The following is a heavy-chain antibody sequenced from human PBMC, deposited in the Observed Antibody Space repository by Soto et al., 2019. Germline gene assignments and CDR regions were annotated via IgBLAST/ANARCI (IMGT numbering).Heavy chain of an antibody. CDR3: AKAQQQLEPHYYYGMDV. CDR2: ISGSGGST. D-gene: IGHD6-13*01. J-gene: IGHJ6*02. V-gene: IGHV3-23*01. CDR1: GFTFSSYA. Sequence: LRLSCAASGFTFSSYAMSWVRQAPGKGLEWVSAISGSGGSTYYADSVKGRFTISRDNSKNTLYLQMNSLRAEDTAVYYCAKAQQQLEPHYYYGMDVWGQGTTVTVSS.